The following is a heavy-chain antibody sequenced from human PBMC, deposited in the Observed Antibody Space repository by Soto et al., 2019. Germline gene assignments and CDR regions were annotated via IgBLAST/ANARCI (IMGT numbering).Heavy chain of an antibody. V-gene: IGHV1-2*02. Sequence: QVQLEQSGADMKKPGASVTVSCKASGYTFTDYYIYWVRQAPGQGLDWMSWIDPTSGDTNVGQSFQGRITMTRDTSIFTVYMERSSLTSDDTAIYYCARVLASGWYLPRAPYGMDVWGRGTTVIVSS. CDR3: ARVLASGWYLPRAPYGMDV. J-gene: IGHJ6*02. D-gene: IGHD6-19*01. CDR1: GYTFTDYY. CDR2: IDPTSGDT.